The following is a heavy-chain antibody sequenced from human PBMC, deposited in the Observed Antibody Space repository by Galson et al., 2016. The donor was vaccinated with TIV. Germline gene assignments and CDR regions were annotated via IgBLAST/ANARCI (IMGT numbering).Heavy chain of an antibody. Sequence: SLRLSCAASGFKFSNYAMNWVRQAPGEGLEWVSSITGSGTTTHYADSLKGRFTISRDNSKSTLYLQISGLRAEDSAIYYCAKNPHSIPLYDMDAWGQGTTVTVSS. D-gene: IGHD3-3*02. J-gene: IGHJ6*03. V-gene: IGHV3-23*01. CDR2: ITGSGTTT. CDR1: GFKFSNYA. CDR3: AKNPHSIPLYDMDA.